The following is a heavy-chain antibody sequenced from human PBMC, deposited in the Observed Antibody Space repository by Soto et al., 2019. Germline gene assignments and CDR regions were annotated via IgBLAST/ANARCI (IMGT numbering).Heavy chain of an antibody. CDR3: SRDGVYGSGVSALDV. V-gene: IGHV3-49*03. J-gene: IGHJ6*02. D-gene: IGHD3-10*01. CDR1: GFDFGDYA. CDR2: IRSKAYGGTP. Sequence: EVQLVESGGGLVQPGRSLRLSCTASGFDFGDYAMSWLRQAPGKGLEWVGFIRSKAYGGTPEYAASVRGRFTISRDASNRIAYLQMNSLKTEDTAVYYCSRDGVYGSGVSALDVWGQGNTVTVSS.